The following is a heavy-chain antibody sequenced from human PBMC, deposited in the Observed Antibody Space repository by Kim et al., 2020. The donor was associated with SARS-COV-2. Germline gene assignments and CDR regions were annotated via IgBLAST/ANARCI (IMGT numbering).Heavy chain of an antibody. V-gene: IGHV3-13*04. CDR3: ARANFWSGYYTGAYYYNGMDV. CDR2: IGTAGDT. D-gene: IGHD3-3*01. CDR1: GFTFSSYD. J-gene: IGHJ6*02. Sequence: GWSLRLSCAASGFTFSSYDMHWVRQATGKGLEWVSAIGTAGDTYYPGSVKGRFTISRENAKNSLYLQMNSLRAGDTAVYYCARANFWSGYYTGAYYYNGMDVWGQGTTVTVSS.